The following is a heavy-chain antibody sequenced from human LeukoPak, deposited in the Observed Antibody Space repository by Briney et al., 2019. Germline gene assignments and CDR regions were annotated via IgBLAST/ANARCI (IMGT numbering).Heavy chain of an antibody. CDR1: GGSISSGGYY. J-gene: IGHJ1*01. CDR2: IYYSGST. Sequence: PSQTLSLTCTVSGGSISSGGYYWSWIRQHPGKGLEWIGYIYYSGSTYYNPSLKSRVTISVDTSKNQFSLKLSSVTAADTAVYYCARDLDGSGSPTHFQHWGQGTLVTVSS. CDR3: ARDLDGSGSPTHFQH. V-gene: IGHV4-31*03. D-gene: IGHD3-10*01.